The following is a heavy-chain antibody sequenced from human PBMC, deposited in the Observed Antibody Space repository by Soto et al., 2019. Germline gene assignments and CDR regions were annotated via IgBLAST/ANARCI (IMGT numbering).Heavy chain of an antibody. Sequence: QVQLVESGGGVVQPGRSLRLSCAASGFTFSSYAMHWVRQAPGKGREWVAVISYDGSKKYYADSVKGRFTISRDNSKKTLYLQMNSLRAEDTAVYYCARDQGIAVAGYFDYWGQGTLVTVS. D-gene: IGHD6-19*01. V-gene: IGHV3-30-3*01. J-gene: IGHJ4*02. CDR2: ISYDGSKK. CDR3: ARDQGIAVAGYFDY. CDR1: GFTFSSYA.